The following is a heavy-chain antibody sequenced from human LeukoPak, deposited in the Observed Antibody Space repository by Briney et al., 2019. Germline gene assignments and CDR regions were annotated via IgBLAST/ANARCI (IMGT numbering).Heavy chain of an antibody. CDR2: IRYDGSNK. V-gene: IGHV3-30*02. Sequence: GGSLRLSCAASGFTFSSYGMHWVRQAPGKGLEWVAFIRYDGSNKYYADSVKGRFTISRDNGKNSLHLQMNSLRAEDTAFYFCARSATTVTTRYFDLWGRGTLVTVSS. J-gene: IGHJ2*01. CDR3: ARSATTVTTRYFDL. CDR1: GFTFSSYG. D-gene: IGHD4-17*01.